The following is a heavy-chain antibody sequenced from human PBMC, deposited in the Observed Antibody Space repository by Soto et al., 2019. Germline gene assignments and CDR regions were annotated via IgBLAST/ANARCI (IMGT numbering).Heavy chain of an antibody. V-gene: IGHV3-66*01. CDR1: GFTVNTSY. CDR3: AGAACYHRLSDYDYYMDV. Sequence: EVPVAESGGGLVQPGGSLRLSCAASGFTVNTSYMSWVRQAPGTGLEWVSVIYSGGGGNTYYADSVKGRFTIPRDNSKTTVYLELNGLRDENTVMYYGAGAACYHRLSDYDYYMDVWGTGTTVTVSS. J-gene: IGHJ6*03. D-gene: IGHD2-15*01. CDR2: IYSGGGGNT.